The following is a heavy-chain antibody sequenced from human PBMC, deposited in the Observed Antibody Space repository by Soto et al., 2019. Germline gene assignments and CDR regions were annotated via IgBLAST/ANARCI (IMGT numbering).Heavy chain of an antibody. Sequence: PSETLSLTCTVSGGSISSSSYYWGWIRQPPGKGLEWIGSIYYSGSTYYNPSLKSRVTISVDTSKNQFSLKLSSVTAADTAVYYCARQAAYYDILTGYYSPSDYWGQGTLVTVSS. J-gene: IGHJ4*02. CDR1: GGSISSSSYY. CDR2: IYYSGST. CDR3: ARQAAYYDILTGYYSPSDY. V-gene: IGHV4-39*01. D-gene: IGHD3-9*01.